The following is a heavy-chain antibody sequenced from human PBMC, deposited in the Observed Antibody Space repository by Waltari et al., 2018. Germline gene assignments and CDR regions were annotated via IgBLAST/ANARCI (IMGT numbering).Heavy chain of an antibody. CDR2: IYHSGST. D-gene: IGHD4-17*01. V-gene: IGHV4-38-2*02. CDR3: AREAHSYWGASYGGNADY. CDR1: GYSISSGYY. J-gene: IGHJ4*02. Sequence: QVQLQESGPGLVKPSETLSLTCAVSGYSISSGYYWGWIRQPPGKGLEWIGSIYHSGSTYYNPSLKRRVTISVDTSKNQFSLKLSSVTAADTAVYYCAREAHSYWGASYGGNADYWGQGTLVTVSS.